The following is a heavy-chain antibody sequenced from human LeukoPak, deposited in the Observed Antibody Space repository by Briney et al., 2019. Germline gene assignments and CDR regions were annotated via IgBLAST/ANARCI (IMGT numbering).Heavy chain of an antibody. V-gene: IGHV3-21*01. J-gene: IGHJ4*02. CDR3: ARGVGYCSGGSCYLPGGY. CDR2: VSSSSSYI. Sequence: GGSLRLSCAASGFTFSSYSMNWVRQAPGKGLEWVSPVSSSSSYIYYADSVKGRFTISRDNAKNSLYLQMNSLRAEDTAVYYCARGVGYCSGGSCYLPGGYWGQGTLVTVSS. D-gene: IGHD2-15*01. CDR1: GFTFSSYS.